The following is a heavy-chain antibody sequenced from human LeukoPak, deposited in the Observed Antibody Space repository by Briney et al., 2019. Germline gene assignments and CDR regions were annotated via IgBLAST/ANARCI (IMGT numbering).Heavy chain of an antibody. Sequence: ASVTVSFKASGYTFTSYDINWVRQATGQGLEWMGWMNPNSGTAGFAQTFQGRVTVTRNTSISTAYMELSSLRSEDTAMYYCASNLPGIAAAGYWGQGTLVTVSS. J-gene: IGHJ4*02. D-gene: IGHD6-13*01. CDR2: MNPNSGTA. CDR3: ASNLPGIAAAGY. V-gene: IGHV1-8*01. CDR1: GYTFTSYD.